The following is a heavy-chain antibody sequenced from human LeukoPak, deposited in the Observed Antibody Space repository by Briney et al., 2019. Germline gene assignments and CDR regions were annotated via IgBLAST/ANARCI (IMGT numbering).Heavy chain of an antibody. CDR3: ARSHGSGSWPAY. Sequence: SETLSLTCAVSGGSIGSSGYYWGWIRQPPGKGLEWIGSIYYSGSTYYNPSLKSRVTISVDTSKNQFSLKLSSVTAADTAVYYCARSHGSGSWPAYWGQGTLVTVSS. D-gene: IGHD3-10*01. CDR1: GGSIGSSGYY. J-gene: IGHJ4*02. V-gene: IGHV4-39*01. CDR2: IYYSGST.